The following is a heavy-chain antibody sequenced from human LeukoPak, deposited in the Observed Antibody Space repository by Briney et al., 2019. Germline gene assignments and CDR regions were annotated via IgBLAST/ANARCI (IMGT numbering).Heavy chain of an antibody. CDR2: ISAYNGNT. Sequence: ASVKVSCKASDYTFTSYGISWVRQAPAQGLEWMGWISAYNGNTNYAQKLQGRVTMTTDTSTSTAYMELRSLRSDDTAVYYCARDWRGYSGYNYWGQGTLVTVSS. J-gene: IGHJ4*02. D-gene: IGHD5-12*01. CDR3: ARDWRGYSGYNY. CDR1: DYTFTSYG. V-gene: IGHV1-18*01.